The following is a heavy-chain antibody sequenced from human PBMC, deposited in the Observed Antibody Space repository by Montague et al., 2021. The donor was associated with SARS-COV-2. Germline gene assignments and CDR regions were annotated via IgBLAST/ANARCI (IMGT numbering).Heavy chain of an antibody. J-gene: IGHJ3*02. CDR3: ARHGLAGITIFGVVTPRVGFDI. V-gene: IGHV4-39*01. Sequence: SETLSLTCTVSGGSISSSSYYWGWIRQPPGKGLEWIGSIYYSGSTYYNPSLKSRGTISVDTSKNQFSLKLSSVTAADTAVYYCARHGLAGITIFGVVTPRVGFDIWGQGTMGTVSS. CDR2: IYYSGST. CDR1: GGSISSSSYY. D-gene: IGHD3-3*01.